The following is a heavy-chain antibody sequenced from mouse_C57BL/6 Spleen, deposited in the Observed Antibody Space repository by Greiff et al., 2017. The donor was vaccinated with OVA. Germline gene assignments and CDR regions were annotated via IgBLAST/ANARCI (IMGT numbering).Heavy chain of an antibody. D-gene: IGHD2-5*01. CDR3: TRDGDYSNYDYFDY. CDR1: GFTFSSYA. V-gene: IGHV5-9-1*02. Sequence: EVQGVESGEGLVKPGGSLKLSCAASGFTFSSYAMSWVRQTPEKRLEWVAYISSGGDYIYYADTVKGRFTISRDNARNTLYLQMSSLKSEDTAMYYCTRDGDYSNYDYFDYWGQGTTLTVSS. CDR2: ISSGGDYI. J-gene: IGHJ2*01.